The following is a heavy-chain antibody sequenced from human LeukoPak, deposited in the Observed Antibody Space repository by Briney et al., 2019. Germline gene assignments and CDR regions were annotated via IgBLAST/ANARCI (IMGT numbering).Heavy chain of an antibody. V-gene: IGHV3-23*01. D-gene: IGHD6-13*01. CDR3: AKDKKDGTSWSPDY. CDR1: GFTFSSYV. J-gene: IGHJ4*02. CDR2: VSNSGGFT. Sequence: GGSLRLSCAAPGFTFSSYVMSWVRQAPGKGLEWVSTVSNSGGFTYYADFVKGRFTISRDNSKNMLYLQMNSLRAEDTAIYYCAKDKKDGTSWSPDYWGQGILVTVSS.